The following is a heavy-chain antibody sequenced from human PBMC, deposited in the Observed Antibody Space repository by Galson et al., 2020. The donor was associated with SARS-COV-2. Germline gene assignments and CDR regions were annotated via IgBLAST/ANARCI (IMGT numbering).Heavy chain of an antibody. CDR2: IYFSGTT. J-gene: IGHJ4*02. CDR3: ARGPGSATSEAFDY. CDR1: GGSISNFY. V-gene: IGHV4-4*07. Sequence: SETLSLTCTASGGSISNFYWTWVRQPPGKGLEWIGRIYFSGTTNYNPSLKSRVTMSVDTSKNQISLKLNAVTAADTAVYFCARGPGSATSEAFDYWGQGALVTVSS.